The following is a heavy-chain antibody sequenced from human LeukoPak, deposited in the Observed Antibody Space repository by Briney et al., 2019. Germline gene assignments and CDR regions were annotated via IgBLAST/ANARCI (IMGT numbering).Heavy chain of an antibody. J-gene: IGHJ4*02. CDR1: GGSFSGYY. V-gene: IGHV4-34*01. Sequence: SETLSLTCAVYGGSFSGYYWSWLRQPPGKGLEWIGEINHSGSTNYNPSLKSRVTISVDTSKNQFSLKLSSVTAADTAVYYCARVYPGYSSSWYEGFFDYWGQGTLVTVSS. D-gene: IGHD6-13*01. CDR3: ARVYPGYSSSWYEGFFDY. CDR2: INHSGST.